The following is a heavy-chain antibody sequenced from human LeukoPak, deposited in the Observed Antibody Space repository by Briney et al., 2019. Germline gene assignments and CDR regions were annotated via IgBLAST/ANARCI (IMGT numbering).Heavy chain of an antibody. Sequence: GGSLRLSCAASGFTFSSYGMHWVRQAPGKGLEWVAVISYDGSNKYYADSVKGRFTISRDNSENTLYLQMNSLRAEDSAVYYCAKGPRRGGKWELLGDYFDYWGQGTLVTVSS. J-gene: IGHJ4*02. D-gene: IGHD1-26*01. CDR3: AKGPRRGGKWELLGDYFDY. CDR1: GFTFSSYG. CDR2: ISYDGSNK. V-gene: IGHV3-30*18.